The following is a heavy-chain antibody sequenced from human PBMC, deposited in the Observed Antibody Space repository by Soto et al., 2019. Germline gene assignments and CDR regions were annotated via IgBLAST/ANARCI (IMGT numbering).Heavy chain of an antibody. CDR2: ISSSSSYT. Sequence: GGFLRLSCAASGFTFSDYYMSWIRQAPGKGLEWVSYISSSSSYTNYADSVKGRFTISRDNAKNSLYLQMNSLRAEDTAVYYCASSRYPRSAFDIWGQGTMVPVSS. V-gene: IGHV3-11*03. CDR1: GFTFSDYY. J-gene: IGHJ3*02. CDR3: ASSRYPRSAFDI. D-gene: IGHD2-2*02.